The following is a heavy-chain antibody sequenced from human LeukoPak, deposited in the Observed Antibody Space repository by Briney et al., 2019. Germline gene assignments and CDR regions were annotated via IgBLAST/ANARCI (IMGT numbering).Heavy chain of an antibody. Sequence: GGSLRLSCAASGFTFSSYAMSWVRQAPGKGLEWGSAISGSGGSTYYADSVKGRFTISRDNPKNTLYLQMNRLKAEDRGVYYCAKFFDSSGYYYPPPGFWGQGTLVTVSS. J-gene: IGHJ4*02. CDR3: AKFFDSSGYYYPPPGF. CDR2: ISGSGGST. V-gene: IGHV3-23*01. D-gene: IGHD3-22*01. CDR1: GFTFSSYA.